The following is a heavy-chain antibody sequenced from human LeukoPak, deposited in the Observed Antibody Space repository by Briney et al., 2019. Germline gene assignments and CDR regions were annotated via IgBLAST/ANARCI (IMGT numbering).Heavy chain of an antibody. CDR1: GFTFSSCA. D-gene: IGHD1-26*01. J-gene: IGHJ4*02. CDR2: ISHTGGST. Sequence: GGSLRLSCAASGFTFSSCAMSWVRQAPGRGLEWVSTISHTGGSTHYADSVKGRFTISRDNSKNTVYLQVNTVRADDTAVYYCAKANSGSYLDYIDSWGQGTLVTVSS. CDR3: AKANSGSYLDYIDS. V-gene: IGHV3-23*01.